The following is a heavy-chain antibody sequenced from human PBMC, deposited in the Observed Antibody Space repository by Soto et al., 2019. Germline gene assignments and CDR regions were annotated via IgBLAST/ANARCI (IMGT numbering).Heavy chain of an antibody. Sequence: LSLTCAVSGYSISSSDWWGWIRQPPGKGLEWIGYIYYSGSTYYNPSVTGRVSMSVDTSKNQFSLKPSSVTAVDTAVYYCARRSSSMRYFDYWGQGTLVTVSS. CDR3: ARRSSSMRYFDY. V-gene: IGHV4-28*01. CDR2: IYYSGST. CDR1: GYSISSSDW. J-gene: IGHJ4*02.